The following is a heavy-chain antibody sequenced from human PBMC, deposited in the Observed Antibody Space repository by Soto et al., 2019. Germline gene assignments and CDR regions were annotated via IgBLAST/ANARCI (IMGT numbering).Heavy chain of an antibody. Sequence: SETLSLTCTLSGGSISSYYGSWIRQPPGKGLEWIGYIYYSGSTNYNPSLKSRVTISVDTSKNQFSLKLSSVTAADTAVYYCARDLYTGTTVSSFGFDYWGQGTLVTVSS. D-gene: IGHD1-1*01. CDR1: GGSISSYY. V-gene: IGHV4-59*01. CDR3: ARDLYTGTTVSSFGFDY. CDR2: IYYSGST. J-gene: IGHJ4*02.